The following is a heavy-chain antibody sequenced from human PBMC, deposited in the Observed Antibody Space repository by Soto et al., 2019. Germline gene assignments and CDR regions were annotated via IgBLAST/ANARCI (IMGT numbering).Heavy chain of an antibody. Sequence: ASVKVSCKASGYTFTNIGIRWVRQAPGQVLEWMGWISTYNGNTNYPQRLQGRVTMTTDTSTSTAYMELRSLRSDDTAVYYCAREVPSIAVAGTRGGLGYWG. CDR2: ISTYNGNT. V-gene: IGHV1-18*01. CDR1: GYTFTNIG. D-gene: IGHD6-19*01. J-gene: IGHJ4*01. CDR3: AREVPSIAVAGTRGGLGY.